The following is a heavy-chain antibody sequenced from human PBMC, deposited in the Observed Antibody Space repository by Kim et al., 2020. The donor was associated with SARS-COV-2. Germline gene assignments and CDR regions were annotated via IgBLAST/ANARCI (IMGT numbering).Heavy chain of an antibody. Sequence: SETLSLTCAVYGGSFSGYYWSWIRQPPGKGLEWIGEINHSGSTNYNPSLKSRVTISVDTSKNQFSLKLSSVTAADTAVYYCARGSRDVLRYFDWSQNYYYYGMDVWGQGTTVTVSS. J-gene: IGHJ6*02. V-gene: IGHV4-34*01. CDR3: ARGSRDVLRYFDWSQNYYYYGMDV. CDR2: INHSGST. CDR1: GGSFSGYY. D-gene: IGHD3-9*01.